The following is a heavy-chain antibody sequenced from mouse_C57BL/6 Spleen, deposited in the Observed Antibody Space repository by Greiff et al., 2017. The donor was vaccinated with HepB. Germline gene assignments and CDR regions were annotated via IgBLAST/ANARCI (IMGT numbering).Heavy chain of an antibody. CDR1: GYTFTSYW. V-gene: IGHV1-59*01. CDR3: ARRGKGGNYFDY. D-gene: IGHD2-1*01. CDR2: IDPSDSYT. Sequence: QVQLQQPGAELVRPGTSVKLSCKASGYTFTSYWMHWVKQRPGQGLEWIGVIDPSDSYTNYNQKFKGKATLTVDTSSSTAYMQLSSLTSEDSAVYYCARRGKGGNYFDYWGQGTTLTVSS. J-gene: IGHJ2*01.